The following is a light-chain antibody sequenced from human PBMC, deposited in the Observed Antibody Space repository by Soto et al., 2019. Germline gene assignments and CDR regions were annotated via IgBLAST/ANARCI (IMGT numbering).Light chain of an antibody. V-gene: IGKV3-20*01. CDR2: GAS. Sequence: EMVLTQSPGTLSLSPGERATLSCRASQSVTSSYLAWYQQKPGQAPRLLIYGASSRATGIPDRFSGSGSGTDFTLTISRLEPEDFAVYYCQQYGSSSLTFGGGTK. CDR1: QSVTSSY. J-gene: IGKJ4*01. CDR3: QQYGSSSLT.